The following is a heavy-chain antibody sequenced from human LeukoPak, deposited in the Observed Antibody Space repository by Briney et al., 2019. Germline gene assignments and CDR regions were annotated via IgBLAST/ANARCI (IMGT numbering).Heavy chain of an antibody. V-gene: IGHV1-69*05. D-gene: IGHD6-13*01. CDR2: IFPIFGTA. J-gene: IGHJ3*02. CDR3: ARDRGERDSSWSLPAHGFDI. Sequence: GSSVKVSCKASVGTFTSYAINWVRQAPGQGLEWMGRIFPIFGTANYAQKFQGRVTVTTDESTNTAYMELSSLRPEDTAMYYCARDRGERDSSWSLPAHGFDIWGQGTMVTVSS. CDR1: VGTFTSYA.